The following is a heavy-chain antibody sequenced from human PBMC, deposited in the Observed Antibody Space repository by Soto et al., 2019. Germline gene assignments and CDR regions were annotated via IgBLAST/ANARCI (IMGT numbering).Heavy chain of an antibody. CDR1: GGTFSSYT. CDR3: ARGNQRTIQLCYSAL. Sequence: QVQLVQSGAEVKKPGSSVTVSCKASGGTFSSYTISWVRQAPGQGPEWMGGIIPIFGTANYAQKIQGRVTITADESTSTSHMELRSLRSATTAVYYCARGNQRTIQLCYSALRGRGTLVTFSS. CDR2: IIPIFGTA. V-gene: IGHV1-69*12. D-gene: IGHD2-21*01. J-gene: IGHJ2*01.